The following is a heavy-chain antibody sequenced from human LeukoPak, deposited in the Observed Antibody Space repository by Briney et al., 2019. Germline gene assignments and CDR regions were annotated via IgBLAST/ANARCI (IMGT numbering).Heavy chain of an antibody. D-gene: IGHD5-12*01. CDR2: INQDGSEE. CDR1: GFTFSNYW. V-gene: IGHV3-7*01. J-gene: IGHJ4*02. Sequence: GGSLRLSCAASGFTFSNYWMSWVRQAPGKGLEWVAHINQDGSEEHYMDSVKARFIISRDNAKNSLSVQMDSLRAEDTAVYYCVRDGGVSGYDLLDNWGQGTLVTVSS. CDR3: VRDGGVSGYDLLDN.